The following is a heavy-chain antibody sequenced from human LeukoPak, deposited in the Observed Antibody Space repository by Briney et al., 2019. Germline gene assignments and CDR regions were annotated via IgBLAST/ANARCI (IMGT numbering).Heavy chain of an antibody. CDR2: IWYDGSNK. D-gene: IGHD6-13*01. CDR3: ARRDSSSWYYFDY. CDR1: GFTFSSYG. J-gene: IGHJ4*02. Sequence: GGSLRFSCAASGFTFSSYGMHWVRRAPGKGLEWVAVIWYDGSNKYYADSVKGRFTISRDNSKNTLYLQMNSLRAEDTAVYYCARRDSSSWYYFDYWGQGTLVTVSS. V-gene: IGHV3-33*01.